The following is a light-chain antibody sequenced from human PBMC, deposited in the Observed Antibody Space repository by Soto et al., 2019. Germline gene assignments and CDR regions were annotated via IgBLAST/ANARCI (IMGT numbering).Light chain of an antibody. CDR3: ATGDSSLRAAV. V-gene: IGLV1-51*01. CDR2: DNH. J-gene: IGLJ2*01. Sequence: QSVLTQPPSVSAAPGQKVTISCSGSTSNIAINYVSWYQHLPGAAPTLLIYDNHKRPSGIPDRFSASKSGTSATLDITGLQNGDEADYYCATGDSSLRAAVFGGGTKLTVL. CDR1: TSNIAINY.